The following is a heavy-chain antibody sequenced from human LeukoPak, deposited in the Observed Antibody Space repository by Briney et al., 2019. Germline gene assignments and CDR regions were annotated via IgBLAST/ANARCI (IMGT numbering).Heavy chain of an antibody. D-gene: IGHD3-10*01. Sequence: GGSLRLSRAASRFTVSSNYMRWVRQAPRKGLEWVSVIYSGGSTYYADSVKRRFTISRDNSKNALYLQMNSLSAEDTAVYYCASGSGSYRTPYYYMDVWGKGTTVSVSS. CDR2: IYSGGST. CDR1: RFTVSSNY. V-gene: IGHV3-53*01. CDR3: ASGSGSYRTPYYYMDV. J-gene: IGHJ6*03.